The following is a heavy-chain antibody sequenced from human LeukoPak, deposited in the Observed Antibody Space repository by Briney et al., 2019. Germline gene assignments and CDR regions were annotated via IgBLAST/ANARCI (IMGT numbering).Heavy chain of an antibody. CDR2: INPSDGST. Sequence: GASVKVSCKASGYTFTSFWIQWMRQAPGQGLEWMGLINPSDGSTTYTHRFQGRVTVTRDTSTSAVYMDLSSLRSEDTAVYYCARAPRDSSTMLDRWGQGTLVTVSS. CDR1: GYTFTSFW. D-gene: IGHD6-13*01. CDR3: ARAPRDSSTMLDR. V-gene: IGHV1-46*01. J-gene: IGHJ5*02.